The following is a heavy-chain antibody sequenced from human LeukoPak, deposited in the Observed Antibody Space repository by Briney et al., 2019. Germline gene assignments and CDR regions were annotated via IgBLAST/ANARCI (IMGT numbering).Heavy chain of an antibody. Sequence: GRSLRLSCAASGFTFSSYGMHWVRQAPGKGLEWVAVISYDGSNKCYADSVKGRFTISRDNSKNTLYLQMNSLRAEDTAVYYCAKSSGIQLWLHFDYWGQGTLVTVSS. D-gene: IGHD5-18*01. J-gene: IGHJ4*02. CDR1: GFTFSSYG. CDR3: AKSSGIQLWLHFDY. V-gene: IGHV3-30*18. CDR2: ISYDGSNK.